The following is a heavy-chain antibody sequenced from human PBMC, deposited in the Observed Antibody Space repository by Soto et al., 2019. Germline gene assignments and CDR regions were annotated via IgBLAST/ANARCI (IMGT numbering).Heavy chain of an antibody. V-gene: IGHV3-49*03. J-gene: IGHJ4*03. D-gene: IGHD6-13*01. CDR2: IRSKAYGGTT. CDR3: AKDQGIAASHGID. Sequence: GGSLRLSCTASGFTFGDYAMSWFRQAPGKGLEWVGFIRSKAYGGTTEYAASVKGRSTISRDDSKNTLYLQMDSLRAEDTAVYYCAKDQGIAASHGIDWGQGTMVTVSS. CDR1: GFTFGDYA.